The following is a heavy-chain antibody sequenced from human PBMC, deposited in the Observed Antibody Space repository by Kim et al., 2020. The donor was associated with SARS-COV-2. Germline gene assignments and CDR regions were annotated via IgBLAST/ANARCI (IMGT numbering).Heavy chain of an antibody. Sequence: GGSLRLSCAASGFTFSSYWMHWVRQAPGKGLVWVSRINSDGSSTSYADSVKGRFTISRDNAKNTLYLQMNSLRAEDTAVYYCAREGARPWIQLWPHYYYYGMDVWGQGTTVTVSS. J-gene: IGHJ6*02. V-gene: IGHV3-74*01. CDR2: INSDGSST. CDR3: AREGARPWIQLWPHYYYYGMDV. D-gene: IGHD5-18*01. CDR1: GFTFSSYW.